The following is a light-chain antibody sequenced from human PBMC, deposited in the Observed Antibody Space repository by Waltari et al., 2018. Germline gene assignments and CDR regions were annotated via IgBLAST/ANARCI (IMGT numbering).Light chain of an antibody. CDR3: QQYDSYPHT. J-gene: IGKJ2*01. CDR2: MAS. CDR1: QSISSW. Sequence: DIQMTQSPSTLSASVGDRVTIPCRASQSISSWLAWYQQKPGKAPKLLIYMASSLESGVPSRFSGSGSGTEFTLTISSLQPDDFTTYYCQQYDSYPHTFGQGTKLEIK. V-gene: IGKV1-5*03.